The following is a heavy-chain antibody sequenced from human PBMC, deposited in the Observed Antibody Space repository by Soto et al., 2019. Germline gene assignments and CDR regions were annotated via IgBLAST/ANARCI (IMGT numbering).Heavy chain of an antibody. CDR2: IIPLFGVP. J-gene: IGHJ4*02. CDR3: ARAYSSGWSGDFDY. Sequence: QVQLVQSGAEVKKPGSSVKVSCKSSGGTFSSYAINWVRQAPGQGLEWMGGIIPLFGVPNYAQKFQGRVTXTAGDSTTTAYMELSSLRAEDPAVYYCARAYSSGWSGDFDYWDQGILVTVSS. D-gene: IGHD6-19*01. V-gene: IGHV1-69*12. CDR1: GGTFSSYA.